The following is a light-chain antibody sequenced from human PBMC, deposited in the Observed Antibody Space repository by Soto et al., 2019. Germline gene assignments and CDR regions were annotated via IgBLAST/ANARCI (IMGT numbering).Light chain of an antibody. J-gene: IGKJ4*01. V-gene: IGKV1-33*01. CDR2: DAS. Sequence: DIQMTQSPSSLSASVGDRVTITCQASQDIKNYLNWYQQKPGKAPNLLIYDASNLKTGVPSRFSGVESGKHFTFTISSLQPEDIATYYCQHYDHLPPLSFGGGTKVEIK. CDR1: QDIKNY. CDR3: QHYDHLPPLS.